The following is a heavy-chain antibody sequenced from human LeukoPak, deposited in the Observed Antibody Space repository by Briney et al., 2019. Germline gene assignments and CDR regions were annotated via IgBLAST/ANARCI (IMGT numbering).Heavy chain of an antibody. Sequence: PSETLSLTCAVYGGSFSGYYWSWIRQPPGKGLEWIGEINHSGSTNYNPSLKSRVTISVDTSKNQFSLKLSSVTAADTAVYYCARDRCSGGSCYGADPWGQGTLVTVSS. D-gene: IGHD2-15*01. CDR3: ARDRCSGGSCYGADP. V-gene: IGHV4-34*01. CDR1: GGSFSGYY. J-gene: IGHJ5*02. CDR2: INHSGST.